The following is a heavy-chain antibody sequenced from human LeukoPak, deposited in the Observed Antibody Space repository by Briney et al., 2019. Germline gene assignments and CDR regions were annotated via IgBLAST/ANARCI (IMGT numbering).Heavy chain of an antibody. Sequence: PGGSLRLSCAASGFAFSSYGMHWVRQAPGKGLEWVAVIWYDGGNKYFADSVKGRFTISRGNSKNTLYLQINSLRAEDTAVYYCARGVGYYHGSGSYYPYFDYWGQGTLVTVSS. CDR3: ARGVGYYHGSGSYYPYFDY. CDR1: GFAFSSYG. J-gene: IGHJ4*02. V-gene: IGHV3-33*01. CDR2: IWYDGGNK. D-gene: IGHD3-10*01.